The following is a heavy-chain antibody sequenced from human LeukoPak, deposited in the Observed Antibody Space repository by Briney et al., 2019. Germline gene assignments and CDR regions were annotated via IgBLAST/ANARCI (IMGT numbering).Heavy chain of an antibody. CDR2: IYYSGST. CDR1: GGSISSSSYY. Sequence: SETLSLTCTVSGGSISSSSYYWGWIRQPPGKGLEWIGSIYYSGSTYYNPSLKSRVTISVDTSKNQFSLKLSSVTVADTAVYYCASLYFDWLLFRNDYWGQGTLVTVSS. V-gene: IGHV4-39*01. D-gene: IGHD3-9*01. CDR3: ASLYFDWLLFRNDY. J-gene: IGHJ4*02.